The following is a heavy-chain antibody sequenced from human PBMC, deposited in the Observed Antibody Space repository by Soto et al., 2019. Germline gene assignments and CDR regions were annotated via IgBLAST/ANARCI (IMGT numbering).Heavy chain of an antibody. CDR3: ARLHCDSPNCVPLDP. V-gene: IGHV4-39*01. CDR1: DGSIKDDTYY. D-gene: IGHD2-2*01. Sequence: ASETMSVTSTVADGSIKDDTYYWGWIRQPPGKGLEWIGSIYYSGTSSYNPSLKSRVTMSVDTSKKQLSLRLRSVTAADTAVYYCARLHCDSPNCVPLDPWGQGTLVTISS. CDR2: IYYSGTS. J-gene: IGHJ5*02.